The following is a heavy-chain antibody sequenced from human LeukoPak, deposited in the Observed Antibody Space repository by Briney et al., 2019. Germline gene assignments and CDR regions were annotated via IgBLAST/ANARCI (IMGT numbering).Heavy chain of an antibody. J-gene: IGHJ6*03. Sequence: PGGSLRLSCAASGFTFSSYAMRWVRQAPGKGLEWVSAISGSGGSTYYADSVKGRFTISRDNSKSTLYLQMSSLRAEDTAVYYCAKAPAGVLVYYYYYMDVWGKGTTDTVSS. CDR1: GFTFSSYA. V-gene: IGHV3-23*01. CDR2: ISGSGGST. CDR3: AKAPAGVLVYYYYYMDV.